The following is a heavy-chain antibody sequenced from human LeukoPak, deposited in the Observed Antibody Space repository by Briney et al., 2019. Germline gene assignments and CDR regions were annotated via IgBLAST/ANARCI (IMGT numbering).Heavy chain of an antibody. J-gene: IGHJ4*02. Sequence: PSETLSLTCTVSGGSISSSSYYWGWIRQPPGKGLEWIGSIYYGGSTYYNPSLKSRVTISVDTSKNQFSLKLSSVTAADTAVYYCARGSPGGGNSVVATDLRLVHSYFDYWGQGTLVTVSS. CDR3: ARGSPGGGNSVVATDLRLVHSYFDY. V-gene: IGHV4-39*01. CDR1: GGSISSSSYY. D-gene: IGHD4-23*01. CDR2: IYYGGST.